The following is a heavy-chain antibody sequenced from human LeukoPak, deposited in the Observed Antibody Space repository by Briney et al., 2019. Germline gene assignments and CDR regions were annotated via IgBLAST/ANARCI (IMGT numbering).Heavy chain of an antibody. Sequence: GGSLRLSCAASGFTFSSYWMDWVRQAPGKGLVWVSRIASDGSSTTYADSVKGRFSISRDNAMNTLYLQMNSLRVEDTAVYYCAGGRPHGNDYWGQGTLVTVSS. J-gene: IGHJ4*02. V-gene: IGHV3-74*01. CDR1: GFTFSSYW. D-gene: IGHD4-23*01. CDR3: AGGRPHGNDY. CDR2: IASDGSST.